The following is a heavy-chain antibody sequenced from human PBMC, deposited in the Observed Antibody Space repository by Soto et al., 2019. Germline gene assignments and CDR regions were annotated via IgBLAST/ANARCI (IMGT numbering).Heavy chain of an antibody. J-gene: IGHJ5*02. V-gene: IGHV1-18*01. CDR1: GYTFTIYG. CDR2: ISAYNGNT. CDR3: ARDVTPYYDFWSGYYVLDP. Sequence: GASVKVSCKASGYTFTIYGISWVRQAPGQGLEWMGWISAYNGNTNYAQKLQGRVTMTTDTSTSTAYMELRSLRSDDTAVYYCARDVTPYYDFWSGYYVLDPWGQGTLVTVSS. D-gene: IGHD3-3*01.